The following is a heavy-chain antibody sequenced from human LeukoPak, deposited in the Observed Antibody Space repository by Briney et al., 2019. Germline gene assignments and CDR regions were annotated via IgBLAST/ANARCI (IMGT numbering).Heavy chain of an antibody. J-gene: IGHJ5*02. CDR1: GGSFSGYY. D-gene: IGHD3-22*01. CDR3: ARHSSDSGGYSSRRANWFDP. CDR2: INHSGST. Sequence: SETLSLTCAVYGGSFSGYYWSWIRQPPGKGLEWIGEINHSGSTNYNPSLKSRVTISVDTSKNQFSLKLSSVTAADTAVYYCARHSSDSGGYSSRRANWFDPWGQGTLVTVSS. V-gene: IGHV4-34*01.